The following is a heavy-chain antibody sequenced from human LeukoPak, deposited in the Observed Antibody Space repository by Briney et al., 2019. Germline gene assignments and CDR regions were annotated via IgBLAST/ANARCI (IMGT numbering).Heavy chain of an antibody. V-gene: IGHV1-2*02. CDR3: ARDRGSYFHDAFDI. D-gene: IGHD1-26*01. Sequence: ASVKVSCKASGYTFTGYYVYWVRQAPGQGLEWMGWTNPNSGGTNYAQKFQGRVTMTGDTSISTVYMELSRLTSDDAAVYYCARDRGSYFHDAFDIWGQGTMVAVSS. J-gene: IGHJ3*02. CDR2: TNPNSGGT. CDR1: GYTFTGYY.